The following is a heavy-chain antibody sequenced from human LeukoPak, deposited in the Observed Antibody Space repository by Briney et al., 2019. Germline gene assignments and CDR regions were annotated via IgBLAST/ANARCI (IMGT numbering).Heavy chain of an antibody. J-gene: IGHJ3*02. D-gene: IGHD2-2*01. CDR3: ARAIVVVPAAPLFFDI. CDR2: IKQDGSEK. Sequence: GGSLRLSCAASGFTFSSYWMSWVRQAPGKGLEWVANIKQDGSEKYYVDSVKGRFTISRDNAKNSLYLQMNSLRAEDTAVYYCARAIVVVPAAPLFFDIWGQGTMVTVSS. CDR1: GFTFSSYW. V-gene: IGHV3-7*04.